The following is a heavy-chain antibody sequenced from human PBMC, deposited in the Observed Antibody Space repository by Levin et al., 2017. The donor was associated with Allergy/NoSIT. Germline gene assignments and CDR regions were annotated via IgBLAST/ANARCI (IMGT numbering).Heavy chain of an antibody. CDR1: GFTFSNAW. D-gene: IGHD6-13*01. CDR3: TPIAAAGTHPFFDY. CDR2: IKSKTDGGTT. V-gene: IGHV3-15*01. J-gene: IGHJ4*02. Sequence: LSLPCAASGFTFSNAWMSWVRQAPGKGLEWVGRIKSKTDGGTTDYAAPVKGRFTISRDDSKNTLYLQMNSLKTEDTAVYYCTPIAAAGTHPFFDYWGQGTLVTVSS.